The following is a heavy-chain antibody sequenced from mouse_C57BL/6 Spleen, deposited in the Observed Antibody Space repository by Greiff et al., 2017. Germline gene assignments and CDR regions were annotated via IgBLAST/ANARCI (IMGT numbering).Heavy chain of an antibody. V-gene: IGHV5-4*01. CDR3: ERDPKRGFAY. Sequence: EVKLVESGGGLVKPGGSLKLSCAASGFTFRSYAMPWVRKTPEKRLEWVATISDGGSYTYYPDNVKGRFTISRDNAKNTLYLQMGHLTSDDTAMYYCERDPKRGFAYWGQVTLVTVS. CDR1: GFTFRSYA. J-gene: IGHJ3*01. CDR2: ISDGGSYT.